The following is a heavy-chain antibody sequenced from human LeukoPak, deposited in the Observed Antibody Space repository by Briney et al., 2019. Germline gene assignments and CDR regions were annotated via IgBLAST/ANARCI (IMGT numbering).Heavy chain of an antibody. D-gene: IGHD6-19*01. CDR3: ARDRGQWLVDWYFDL. Sequence: PSQTLSLTCTVSGGSISSGSYYWSWIRQPAGKGLEWIGRIYTSGSTNYNPSLKSRVTISVDTSKNQFSLTLSSVTAADTAVYYCARDRGQWLVDWYFDLWGRGTLVTVSS. CDR1: GGSISSGSYY. J-gene: IGHJ2*01. V-gene: IGHV4-61*02. CDR2: IYTSGST.